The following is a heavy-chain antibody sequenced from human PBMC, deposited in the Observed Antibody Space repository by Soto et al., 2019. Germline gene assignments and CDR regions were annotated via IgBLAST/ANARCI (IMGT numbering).Heavy chain of an antibody. J-gene: IGHJ6*02. CDR2: IYRSGAT. CDR1: GFTVTSNY. V-gene: IGHV3-53*01. CDR3: ARDSGMIRGSYGVDV. Sequence: GGALGLCCAASGFTVTSNYLTWVRQAPGKGLEWVSVIYRSGATYYPDSVRGRFTASRDYSHNTLYLQMDSLRVEDTAVYYCARDSGMIRGSYGVDVWGPGTTVPVSS. D-gene: IGHD3-10*01.